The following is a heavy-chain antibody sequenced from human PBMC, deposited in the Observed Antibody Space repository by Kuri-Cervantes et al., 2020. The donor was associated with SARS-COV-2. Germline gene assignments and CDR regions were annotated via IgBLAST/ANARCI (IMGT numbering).Heavy chain of an antibody. CDR2: ISWDGATT. CDR1: GFRFDDYT. Sequence: GESLKISCAASGFRFDDYTMHWVRQPPGKGLEWVSLISWDGATTYYADSVKGRFTISRDNSKNTLYLQMNSLRAEDTAVYYCAKDHVGLAASPGQVAFDYWGQGTLVTVSS. CDR3: AKDHVGLAASPGQVAFDY. J-gene: IGHJ4*02. D-gene: IGHD6-13*01. V-gene: IGHV3-43*01.